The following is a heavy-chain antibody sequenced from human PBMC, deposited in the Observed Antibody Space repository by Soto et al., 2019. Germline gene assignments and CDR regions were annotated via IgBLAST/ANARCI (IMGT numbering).Heavy chain of an antibody. V-gene: IGHV1-46*01. Sequence: ASVKVSCKASGSTFPNYYMHWVRQAPGQGLEWLGIITPTGGGRTKYSQKLQGRVTMTRDTSTSTVYMELSSLRSEDTAVYYCARVRGIVVPAATYYYYYGMDVWGQGTTVTVSS. J-gene: IGHJ6*02. D-gene: IGHD2-2*01. CDR3: ARVRGIVVPAATYYYYYGMDV. CDR2: ITPTGGGRT. CDR1: GSTFPNYY.